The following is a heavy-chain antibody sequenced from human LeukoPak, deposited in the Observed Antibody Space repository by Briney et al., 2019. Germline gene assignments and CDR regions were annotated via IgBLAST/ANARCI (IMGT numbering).Heavy chain of an antibody. V-gene: IGHV3-30*18. D-gene: IGHD5-12*01. CDR3: AKGGGQEWLRLWHYYYYGMDV. CDR1: GFTFSSCG. CDR2: ISYDGSNK. J-gene: IGHJ6*02. Sequence: GRSLRLSCAASGFTFSSCGMHWVRQAPGKGLEWVAVISYDGSNKYYADSVKGRFTISRDNSKNTLYLQMNSLRAEDTAVYYCAKGGGQEWLRLWHYYYYGMDVWGQGTTVTVSS.